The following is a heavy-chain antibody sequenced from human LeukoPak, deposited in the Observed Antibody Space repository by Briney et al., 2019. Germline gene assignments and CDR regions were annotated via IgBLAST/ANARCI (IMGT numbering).Heavy chain of an antibody. D-gene: IGHD3-22*01. V-gene: IGHV3-23*01. Sequence: GGSLRLSCAASGFTVSSNYMSWVRQAPGKGLEWVSAISGSGGSTYYADSVKGRFTISRDNSKNTLYLQMNSLRAEDTAVYYCAKEPYDSSGYYGYWGQGTLVTVSS. CDR3: AKEPYDSSGYYGY. CDR1: GFTVSSNY. CDR2: ISGSGGST. J-gene: IGHJ4*02.